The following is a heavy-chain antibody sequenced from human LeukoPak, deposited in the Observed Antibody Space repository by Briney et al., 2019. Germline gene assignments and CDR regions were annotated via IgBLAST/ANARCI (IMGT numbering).Heavy chain of an antibody. D-gene: IGHD4-23*01. CDR2: IDIDGSRI. CDR3: VRGNDYGGPHY. J-gene: IGHJ4*02. V-gene: IGHV3-74*01. Sequence: GGSLRLSCAVSGFTFSSYWMHWVRQAPGKGLVWVSRIDIDGSRINYADSVKGRFTISRDNGKNTLFLQMNSLRAEDAAVYYCVRGNDYGGPHYWGQGTLVTVSS. CDR1: GFTFSSYW.